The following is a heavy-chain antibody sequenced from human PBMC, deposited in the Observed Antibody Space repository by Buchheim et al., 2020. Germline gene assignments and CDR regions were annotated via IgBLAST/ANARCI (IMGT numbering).Heavy chain of an antibody. V-gene: IGHV3-23*01. CDR1: GFTFSTYA. CDR2: ISGSGVST. D-gene: IGHD6-13*01. Sequence: EVQLLESGGGLVQPGGSLTLSCAASGFTFSTYAMSWVRQAPGKGLEWVSSISGSGVSTHYVDPVKGRFTISRDKSRKTLYLHMNSLRAEDTAVYYCAKDFHSFGIASRPLFDYWGQGIL. J-gene: IGHJ4*02. CDR3: AKDFHSFGIASRPLFDY.